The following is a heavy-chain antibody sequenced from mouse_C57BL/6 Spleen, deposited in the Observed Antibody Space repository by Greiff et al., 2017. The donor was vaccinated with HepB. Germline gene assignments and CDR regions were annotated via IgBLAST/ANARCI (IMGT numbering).Heavy chain of an antibody. CDR1: GYSITSGYY. CDR3: ARSDGSYAMDY. J-gene: IGHJ4*01. V-gene: IGHV3-6*01. CDR2: ISYDGSN. Sequence: EVQLVESGPGLVKPSQSLSLTCSVTGYSITSGYYWNWIRQFPGNKLEWMGYISYDGSNNYNPSLKNRISITRDTSKNQFFLKLNSVTTEDTATYYCARSDGSYAMDYWGQGTSVTVSS. D-gene: IGHD2-3*01.